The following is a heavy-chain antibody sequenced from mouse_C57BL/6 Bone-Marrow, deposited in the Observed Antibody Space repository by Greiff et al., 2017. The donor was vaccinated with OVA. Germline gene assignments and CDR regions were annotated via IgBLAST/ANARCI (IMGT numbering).Heavy chain of an antibody. D-gene: IGHD1-1*01. CDR1: GYTFTSYW. J-gene: IGHJ2*01. CDR3: ARGPLDYYGSRGDY. Sequence: QVQLQQPGAELVRPGTSVKLSCKASGYTFTSYWMHWVKQRPGQGLEWIGVIDPSDSYTNYNQKFKGKATLTVDTSSSTAYMQLSSLTPEDSAVYYCARGPLDYYGSRGDYWGQGTTLTVSS. V-gene: IGHV1-59*01. CDR2: IDPSDSYT.